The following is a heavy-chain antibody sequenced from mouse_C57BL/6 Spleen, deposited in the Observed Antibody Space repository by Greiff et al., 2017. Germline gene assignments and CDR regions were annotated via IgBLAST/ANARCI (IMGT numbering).Heavy chain of an antibody. CDR2: ISYDGSN. Sequence: EVKLQESGPGLVKPSQSLSLTCSVTGYSITSGYYWNWIRQFPGNKLEWMGYISYDGSNNYNPSLKNRISITRDTSKNQFFLTLNSVTTEDTATYYCARWGWDRIDYAMDYWGQGTSVTVSS. J-gene: IGHJ4*01. CDR3: ARWGWDRIDYAMDY. CDR1: GYSITSGYY. D-gene: IGHD3-3*01. V-gene: IGHV3-6*01.